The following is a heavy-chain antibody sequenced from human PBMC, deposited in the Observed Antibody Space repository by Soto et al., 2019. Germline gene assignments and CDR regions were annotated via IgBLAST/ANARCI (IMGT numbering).Heavy chain of an antibody. V-gene: IGHV4-39*07. J-gene: IGHJ4*02. CDR2: IGDRGDS. Sequence: SETLSLTCSVSGDSINSDKYYLGWIRQPPGKGLEWIGSIGDRGDSYYNPSLETRVTISVDTSKNQFSLKLSSVTAADTAVYYCARGTGQYYDILTGYYRRLDSHIRFEYWGQGTLVTVSS. CDR1: GDSINSDKYY. D-gene: IGHD3-9*01. CDR3: ARGTGQYYDILTGYYRRLDSHIRFEY.